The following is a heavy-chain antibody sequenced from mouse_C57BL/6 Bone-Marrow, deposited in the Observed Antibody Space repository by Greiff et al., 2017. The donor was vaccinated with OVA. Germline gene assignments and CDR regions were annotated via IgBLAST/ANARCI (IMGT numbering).Heavy chain of an antibody. D-gene: IGHD2-2*01. CDR1: GYTFTDYY. CDR3: ARSDGLREYFDY. Sequence: QVQLQQSGAELVRPGASVKLSCKASGYTFTDYYISWVKQRPGQGLEWIARINPGSGNIYYNEKFKGKATLTADKHSSTAYMQLSSRTSDDSYVSFCARSDGLREYFDYWGQGTTLTVSS. CDR2: INPGSGNI. J-gene: IGHJ2*01. V-gene: IGHV1-76*01.